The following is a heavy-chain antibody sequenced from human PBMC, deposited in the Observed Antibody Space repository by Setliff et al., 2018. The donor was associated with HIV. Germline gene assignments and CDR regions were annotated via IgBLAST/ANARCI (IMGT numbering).Heavy chain of an antibody. CDR3: ARDVARFDYDTGGYYVSHFDY. CDR1: GGSISNYY. J-gene: IGHJ4*02. Sequence: SETLSLTCTVSGGSISNYYWSWIRQPPGKGLEWIGYISNTGNTKYNPSLKSRVTIAGDTSKNQFSVRLTSVTAADTAVYFCARDVARFDYDTGGYYVSHFDYWGQGIQVTVS. D-gene: IGHD3-22*01. V-gene: IGHV4-59*01. CDR2: ISNTGNT.